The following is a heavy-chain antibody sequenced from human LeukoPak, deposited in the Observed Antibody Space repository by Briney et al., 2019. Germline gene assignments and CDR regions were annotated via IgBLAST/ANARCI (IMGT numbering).Heavy chain of an antibody. CDR2: INHSGST. CDR3: ARLVWSGYYLGRHFDY. D-gene: IGHD3-3*01. J-gene: IGHJ4*02. CDR1: GGSFSGYY. V-gene: IGHV4-34*01. Sequence: SETLSLTCAVYGGSFSGYYWSWIRQPPGKGLEWIGEINHSGSTNYNPSLKSRVTISVDTSKNQFSLKLSSVTAADTAVYYCARLVWSGYYLGRHFDYWGQGTLVTVSS.